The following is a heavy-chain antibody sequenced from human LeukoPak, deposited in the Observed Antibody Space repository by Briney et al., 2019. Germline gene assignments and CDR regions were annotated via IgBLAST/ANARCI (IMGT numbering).Heavy chain of an antibody. CDR3: AREDYSSSWYVGTPNWFDP. CDR2: VIPIFGTA. D-gene: IGHD6-13*01. V-gene: IGHV1-69*01. Sequence: ASVKVSCKASGGTFSSYAISWVRQAPGQGLEWMGGVIPIFGTANYAQKFQGRVTITADESTSTAYMELSSLRSEDTAVYYCAREDYSSSWYVGTPNWFDPWGQGTLVTVSS. CDR1: GGTFSSYA. J-gene: IGHJ5*02.